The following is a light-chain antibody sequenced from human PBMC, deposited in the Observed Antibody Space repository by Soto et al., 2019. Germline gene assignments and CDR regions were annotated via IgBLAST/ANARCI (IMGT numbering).Light chain of an antibody. CDR2: TAS. CDR1: QGIRHD. CDR3: LQNNSYPVT. V-gene: IGKV1-17*02. Sequence: DIQMTQSPSSLSASVGDRVTITCRASQGIRHDLGWYQQKPGKAPKRLIYTASSLQSGVPPRFSGSGSGTEFTLTISNLQPEDFATYYCLQNNSYPVTFGQGTKVDIK. J-gene: IGKJ1*01.